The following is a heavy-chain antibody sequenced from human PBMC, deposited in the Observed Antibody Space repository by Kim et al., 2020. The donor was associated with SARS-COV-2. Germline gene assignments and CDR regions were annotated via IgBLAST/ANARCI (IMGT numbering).Heavy chain of an antibody. CDR3: ARGRGLGD. CDR2: TKEDGSLK. D-gene: IGHD1-26*01. CDR1: GFIFSNYW. Sequence: GGSLRLSCATSGFIFSNYWMTWFRQAPGKGLEWVANTKEDGSLKYYVDSVKGRFTISRDNAKNSLYLQIESLRVEDTAVYYCARGRGLGDWGQGTLVTVS. V-gene: IGHV3-7*01. J-gene: IGHJ4*02.